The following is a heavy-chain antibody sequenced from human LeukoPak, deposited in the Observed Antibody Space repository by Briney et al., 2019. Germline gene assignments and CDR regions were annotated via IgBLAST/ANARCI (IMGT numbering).Heavy chain of an antibody. J-gene: IGHJ4*02. Sequence: GGSLRLSCAASGFTFSSYWMHWVRHAPGKGLVWVSHISIDGSSTSYADSVKGRFTISRDNAKNTLYLQMNSLGAEDTAVYYCARGGGHFDYWGQGTLVTGSS. CDR3: ARGGGHFDY. CDR2: ISIDGSST. D-gene: IGHD3-16*01. V-gene: IGHV3-74*01. CDR1: GFTFSSYW.